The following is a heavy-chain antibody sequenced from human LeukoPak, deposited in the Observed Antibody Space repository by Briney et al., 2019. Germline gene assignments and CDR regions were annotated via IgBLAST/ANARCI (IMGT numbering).Heavy chain of an antibody. V-gene: IGHV3-30*02. J-gene: IGHJ4*02. Sequence: PGGSLRLSCAASGFTFSSYGMHWVRQAPGKGLEWVAFIRYDGSNKYYADSVKGRFTISRDNSKNTLYLQMNSLRADDTAVYYCAKEAYSGYAPIDYWGQGTLVTVSS. CDR2: IRYDGSNK. CDR1: GFTFSSYG. D-gene: IGHD5-12*01. CDR3: AKEAYSGYAPIDY.